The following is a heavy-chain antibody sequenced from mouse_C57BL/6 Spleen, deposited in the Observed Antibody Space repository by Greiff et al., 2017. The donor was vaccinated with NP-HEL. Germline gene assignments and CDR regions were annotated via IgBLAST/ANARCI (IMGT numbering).Heavy chain of an antibody. CDR3: ASTPGSSYVGAMDY. V-gene: IGHV1-22*01. CDR2: INPNNGGT. D-gene: IGHD1-1*01. Sequence: VQLQQSGPELVKPGASVKMSCKASGYTFTDYNMHWVKQSHGKSLEWIGYINPNNGGTSYNQKFKGKATLTVNKSSSTAYMELRSLTSEDSAVYYCASTPGSSYVGAMDYWGQGTSVTVSS. CDR1: GYTFTDYN. J-gene: IGHJ4*01.